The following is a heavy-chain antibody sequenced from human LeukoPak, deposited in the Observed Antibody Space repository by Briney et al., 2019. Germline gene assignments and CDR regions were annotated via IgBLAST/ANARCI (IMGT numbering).Heavy chain of an antibody. CDR2: MNPNSGNT. Sequence: ASVKVSCKASGYTFTSYDINWERQATGQGLEWMGWMNPNSGNTGYAQKFQGRVTMTRNTSISTAYMELSSLRSEDTAVYYCARGWCSGGSCYSGFDYWGQGTLVTVSS. CDR1: GYTFTSYD. J-gene: IGHJ4*02. V-gene: IGHV1-8*02. CDR3: ARGWCSGGSCYSGFDY. D-gene: IGHD2-15*01.